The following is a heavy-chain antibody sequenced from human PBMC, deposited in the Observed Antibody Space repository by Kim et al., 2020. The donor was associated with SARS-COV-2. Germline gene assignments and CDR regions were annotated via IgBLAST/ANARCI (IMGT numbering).Heavy chain of an antibody. J-gene: IGHJ2*01. CDR3: ASLDYGDYWYFDL. D-gene: IGHD4-17*01. CDR2: IYYSGST. V-gene: IGHV4-39*01. Sequence: SETLSLTCTVSGGSISSSSYYWGWIRQPPGKGLEWIGSIYYSGSTYYNPSLKSRVTISVDTSKNQFSLKLSSVTAADTAVYYCASLDYGDYWYFDLWGRGTLVTVSS. CDR1: GGSISSSSYY.